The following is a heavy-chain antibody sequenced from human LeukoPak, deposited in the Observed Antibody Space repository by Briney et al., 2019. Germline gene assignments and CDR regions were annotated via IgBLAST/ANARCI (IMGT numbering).Heavy chain of an antibody. V-gene: IGHV3-23*01. D-gene: IGHD1-26*01. CDR2: ISGSGGST. CDR3: AKALGVNSGSYFDAFDI. CDR1: GFTFSSYA. J-gene: IGHJ3*02. Sequence: GGSLRLSCAASGFTFSSYAMSWVRQAPGKGLEWVSAISGSGGSTYYAHSVKGRFTISRDNSKNTLYLQMNSLRAEDTAVYYCAKALGVNSGSYFDAFDIWGQGTMVTVSS.